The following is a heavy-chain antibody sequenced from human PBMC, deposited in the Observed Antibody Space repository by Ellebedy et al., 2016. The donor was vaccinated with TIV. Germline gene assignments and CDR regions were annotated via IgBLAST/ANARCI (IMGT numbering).Heavy chain of an antibody. J-gene: IGHJ4*02. CDR1: EFTFSGSA. CDR2: IRSNANNYAT. V-gene: IGHV3-73*01. CDR3: VHIGVVTATGY. Sequence: PGGSLRLSCAASEFTFSGSAMHWVRQASGKGLEWVGRIRSNANNYATAYAASVKGRLTISRDDSKNTAYLQMNSLKTEDTVVYYCVHIGVVTATGYWGQGTLVTVSS. D-gene: IGHD2-21*02.